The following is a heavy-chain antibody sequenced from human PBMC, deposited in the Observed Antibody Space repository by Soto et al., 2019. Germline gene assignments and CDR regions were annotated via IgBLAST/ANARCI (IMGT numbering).Heavy chain of an antibody. CDR2: ISAHNGNT. Sequence: QVHLLQSGAEVKKPGASVKVSCKGSGYAFTTYGITWVRQAPGQGLEGMGRISAHNGNTNDAQKLQGRVTVTRDTSTSTAYMALRSLRSDGTAVYYCARGRYGDYWGQGSLVTVSS. D-gene: IGHD1-1*01. J-gene: IGHJ4*02. CDR3: ARGRYGDY. CDR1: GYAFTTYG. V-gene: IGHV1-18*01.